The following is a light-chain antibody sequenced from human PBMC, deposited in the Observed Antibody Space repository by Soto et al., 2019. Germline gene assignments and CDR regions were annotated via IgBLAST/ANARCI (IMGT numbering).Light chain of an antibody. CDR1: SSDVGGYNY. Sequence: QSALTQPASVSGSPGQSITISCTGTSSDVGGYNYVSWYRHHPGKAPKLIIYEVTNRPSGVSNRFSGSKSANTASLTISGLQPEDEADYYCSAYTSSSTLVFGGGTQLPVL. V-gene: IGLV2-14*01. CDR3: SAYTSSSTLV. CDR2: EVT. J-gene: IGLJ3*02.